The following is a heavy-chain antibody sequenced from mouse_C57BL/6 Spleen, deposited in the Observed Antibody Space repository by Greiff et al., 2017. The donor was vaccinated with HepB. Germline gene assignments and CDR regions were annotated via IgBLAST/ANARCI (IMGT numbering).Heavy chain of an antibody. V-gene: IGHV5-17*01. J-gene: IGHJ3*01. CDR3: ARPYYGPAWFAY. CDR1: GFTFSDYG. CDR2: ISSGSSTI. D-gene: IGHD1-1*01. Sequence: DVMLVESGGGLVKPGGSLKLSCAASGFTFSDYGMHWVRQAPEKGLEWVAYISSGSSTIYYADTVKGRFTISRDNAKNTLFLQMTSLRSEDTARYYCARPYYGPAWFAYWGQGTLVTVSA.